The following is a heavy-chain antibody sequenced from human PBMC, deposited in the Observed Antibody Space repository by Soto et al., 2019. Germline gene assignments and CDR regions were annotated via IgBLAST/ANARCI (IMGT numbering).Heavy chain of an antibody. J-gene: IGHJ2*01. CDR2: ISGSGWQT. Sequence: EVRLMESGGGFLQPGGSQRLSCVASGFTFNSYAMSWVRQTPEKGLEWVSAISGSGWQTYYAESVQGRFTISRDNSKTTVYLHMNRLMAEDSGIYYCAKGRYFDASGGCANFWGRGTLVTVSS. CDR1: GFTFNSYA. D-gene: IGHD3-9*01. CDR3: AKGRYFDASGGCANF. V-gene: IGHV3-23*01.